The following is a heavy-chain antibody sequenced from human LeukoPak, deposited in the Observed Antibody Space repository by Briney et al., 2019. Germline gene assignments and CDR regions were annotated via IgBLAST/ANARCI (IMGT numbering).Heavy chain of an antibody. Sequence: SETLSLTCAVYGGSFSGYYWSWIRQPPGKGLEWIGEINHSGSTNYNPSLKSRVTISVDTSKNQFSLKLSSVTAADTAVYYCARGLHQKGNDIVVVVAATRGDYFDYWGQGTLVTVSS. CDR3: ARGLHQKGNDIVVVVAATRGDYFDY. CDR1: GGSFSGYY. CDR2: INHSGST. D-gene: IGHD2-15*01. V-gene: IGHV4-34*01. J-gene: IGHJ4*02.